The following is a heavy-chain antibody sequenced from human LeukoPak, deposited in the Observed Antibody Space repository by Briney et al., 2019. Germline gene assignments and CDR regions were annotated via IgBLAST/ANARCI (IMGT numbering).Heavy chain of an antibody. CDR1: GFTFSNSA. D-gene: IGHD5-12*01. V-gene: IGHV3-30-3*01. Sequence: GGSLRLSCAASGFTFSNSAMHWVRQAPGKGLEWVAVVSHDAINKYYADSVKGRFTISRDNSKNTLYLQMNSLRAEDTAVYYCAKDESGYDWVNAFDIWGQGTMVTVSS. CDR2: VSHDAINK. CDR3: AKDESGYDWVNAFDI. J-gene: IGHJ3*02.